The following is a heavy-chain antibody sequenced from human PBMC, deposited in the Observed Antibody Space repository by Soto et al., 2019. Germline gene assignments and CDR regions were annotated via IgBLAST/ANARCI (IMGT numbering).Heavy chain of an antibody. CDR3: ARVSRYDSENTFDY. CDR1: GGSISSGGYS. J-gene: IGHJ4*02. D-gene: IGHD3-22*01. CDR2: IYHSGST. Sequence: QLQLQESGSGLVKPSQTLSLTCAVSGGSISSGGYSWSWIRQPPGKGLEWIGYIYHSGSTYYNPSLKSRVTISVDRSKNQFSLKLSSVTAADTAVYYCARVSRYDSENTFDYWGQGTLVTVSS. V-gene: IGHV4-30-2*01.